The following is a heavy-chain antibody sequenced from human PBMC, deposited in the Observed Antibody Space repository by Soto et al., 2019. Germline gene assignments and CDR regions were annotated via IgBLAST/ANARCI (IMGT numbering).Heavy chain of an antibody. CDR1: GGTFISDA. J-gene: IGHJ4*02. CDR3: ARCHSDSSGPGYLDS. D-gene: IGHD3-22*01. V-gene: IGHV1-69*06. CDR2: VIPMFPKA. Sequence: QVRLVQSEAEVKKAGSSVKVSCKASGGTFISDAVTWVQQAPGQGLEWMGGVIPMFPKANYAQKFQGRATITADKFTSTVYMELHSLKSEDTALYYCARCHSDSSGPGYLDSWGQGTLVTV.